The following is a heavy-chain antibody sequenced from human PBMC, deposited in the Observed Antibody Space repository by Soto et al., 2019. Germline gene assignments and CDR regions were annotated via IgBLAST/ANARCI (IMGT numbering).Heavy chain of an antibody. V-gene: IGHV3-9*01. CDR3: AKDIREYSSGWTYFDY. CDR2: ITWNSGSI. D-gene: IGHD6-19*01. CDR1: GFTFHDYA. J-gene: IGHJ4*01. Sequence: GGSLRLSCAASGFTFHDYALHWVRQGQGKGLEWVSGITWNSGSIDYADSVKGRFTISRDNAKNSLYLQMNSLRPEDTALYYCAKDIREYSSGWTYFDYWGHGTLVTVSS.